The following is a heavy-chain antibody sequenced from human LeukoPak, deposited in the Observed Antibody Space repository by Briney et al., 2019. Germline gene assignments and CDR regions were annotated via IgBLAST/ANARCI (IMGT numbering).Heavy chain of an antibody. CDR1: GFTFNNYG. CDR2: ISYDGSNK. Sequence: GKSLRLSCAASGFTFNNYGMHWVRQAPGKGLEWVAVISYDGSNKYYADSVKGRFTISRDNSKNTLYLQMNSLRAEDTAVYYCAKDVRRYYDSSGPLDYWGQGTLVTVSS. J-gene: IGHJ4*02. D-gene: IGHD3-22*01. V-gene: IGHV3-30*18. CDR3: AKDVRRYYDSSGPLDY.